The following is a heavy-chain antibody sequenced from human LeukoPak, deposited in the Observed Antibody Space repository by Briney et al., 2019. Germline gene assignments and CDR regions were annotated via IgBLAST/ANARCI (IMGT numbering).Heavy chain of an antibody. V-gene: IGHV4-39*07. J-gene: IGHJ4*02. CDR3: ARAPHFFDAVGSRYYFDY. CDR1: GDSITTNSYY. D-gene: IGHD3-10*01. CDR2: ISYSGSS. Sequence: SETLSLTCTVSGDSITTNSYYWGWIRQPPGKGLDWIGTISYSGSSYYNPSLKSRVTISVDTSKNQFSLKLSSVTAADTAVYYCARAPHFFDAVGSRYYFDYWGQGTLVTVSS.